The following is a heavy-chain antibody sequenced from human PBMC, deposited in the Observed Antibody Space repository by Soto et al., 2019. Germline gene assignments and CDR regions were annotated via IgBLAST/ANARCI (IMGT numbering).Heavy chain of an antibody. V-gene: IGHV3-23*01. CDR2: ISTSGVIT. J-gene: IGHJ4*02. Sequence: RGSLRLSCVVSGFTFSSYGMSWVRQAPGEGLEWVSGISTSGVITHYADSVKGRFSISRDNSKDTLYLQMNSLRVEDTAVYYCAKAGAGSTYGYYFDSWGQGALVTVSS. CDR1: GFTFSSYG. CDR3: AKAGAGSTYGYYFDS. D-gene: IGHD5-18*01.